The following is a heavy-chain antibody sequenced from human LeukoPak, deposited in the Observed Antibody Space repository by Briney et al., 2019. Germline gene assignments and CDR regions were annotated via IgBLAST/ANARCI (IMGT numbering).Heavy chain of an antibody. CDR2: VDHTGST. V-gene: IGHV4-59*01. CDR3: ARGRVSSSTWYSTYYYYFYMDV. CDR1: GGSFSGYY. Sequence: SETLSPTCAVYGGSFSGYYWTWIRQPPGKGLEWIGYVDHTGSTNFNPSLNGRVSISRDTTKNLFSLRLRSVTAADTAVYFCARGRVSSSTWYSTYYYYFYMDVWGKGTTVTVSS. D-gene: IGHD1-1*01. J-gene: IGHJ6*03.